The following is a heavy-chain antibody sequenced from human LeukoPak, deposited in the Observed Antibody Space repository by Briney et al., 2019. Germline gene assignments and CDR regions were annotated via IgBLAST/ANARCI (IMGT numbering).Heavy chain of an antibody. CDR2: SYYSGST. D-gene: IGHD2-15*01. CDR1: VGSISNYY. Sequence: SETLSLTCSVSVGSISNYYWSWIRQPPGKGLEWIGYSYYSGSTNYTPSLKSRVTISVDMSKNQFSLKLSSVTAADTAVYYCARVRWECSGGSCYSIGVMDYWGQGTLVTVSS. J-gene: IGHJ4*02. V-gene: IGHV4-59*01. CDR3: ARVRWECSGGSCYSIGVMDY.